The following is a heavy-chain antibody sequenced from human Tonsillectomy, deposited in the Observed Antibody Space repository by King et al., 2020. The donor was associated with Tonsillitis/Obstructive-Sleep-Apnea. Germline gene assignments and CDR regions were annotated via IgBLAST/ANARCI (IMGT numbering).Heavy chain of an antibody. J-gene: IGHJ4*02. Sequence: VQLVESGGGLVQPGGSLRLSCAASGFTFNNYDMHWVRQATGKGLEWVSTIGTAGDPYYPGSVKGRFTISRENAKNSLYLQMNSLTYLAGPHYFDYWGQGTLVTVSS. CDR2: IGTAGDP. CDR1: GFTFNNYD. D-gene: IGHD2-2*02. CDR3: Y. V-gene: IGHV3-13*05.